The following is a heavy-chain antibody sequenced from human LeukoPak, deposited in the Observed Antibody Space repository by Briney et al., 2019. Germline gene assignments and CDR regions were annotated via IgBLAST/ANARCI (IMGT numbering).Heavy chain of an antibody. V-gene: IGHV3-66*01. Sequence: PGGSLRLSCAASGFTFSSHYMTWVRQAPGKGLEWVSVIYSGGSTYYADSVKGRFTISRDNSKNTLYLQMNSLRAEDTAVYYCARDRGVRGDYWGQGTLVTVSS. CDR3: ARDRGVRGDY. J-gene: IGHJ4*02. CDR2: IYSGGST. CDR1: GFTFSSHY. D-gene: IGHD3-10*01.